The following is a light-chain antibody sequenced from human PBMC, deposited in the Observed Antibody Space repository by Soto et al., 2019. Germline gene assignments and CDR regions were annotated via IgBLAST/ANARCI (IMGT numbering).Light chain of an antibody. CDR3: QQRHMWPIT. V-gene: IGKV3D-20*02. CDR1: QSVSSSY. Sequence: EIVLTQSPVTLSLSPGESATLSCRASQSVSSSYLAWYQQKPGQAPRLLIYGPSSRATGIPDRFSGSGSGTDFTLTISRLEPEDSAVYYCQQRHMWPITFGQGTRLEIK. J-gene: IGKJ5*01. CDR2: GPS.